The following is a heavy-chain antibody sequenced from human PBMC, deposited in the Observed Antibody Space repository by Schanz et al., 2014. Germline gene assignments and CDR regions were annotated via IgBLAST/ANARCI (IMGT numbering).Heavy chain of an antibody. CDR1: GVTFSSYA. CDR2: ISDNGIST. V-gene: IGHV3-23*04. Sequence: VQLVESGGGVVQPGGSLRLSCVASGVTFSSYAMSWVRQAPGKGLEWVSGISDNGISTYYADSVKGRFSISRENSKSILYLQMNSLRAEDTAVYYCAKAGSGWSTAGYYYWGQGTLXAVSS. J-gene: IGHJ4*02. CDR3: AKAGSGWSTAGYYY. D-gene: IGHD6-19*01.